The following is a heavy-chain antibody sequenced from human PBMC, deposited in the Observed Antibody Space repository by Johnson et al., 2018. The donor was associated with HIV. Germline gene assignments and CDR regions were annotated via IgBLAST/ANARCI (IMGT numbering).Heavy chain of an antibody. J-gene: IGHJ3*02. V-gene: IGHV3-30*04. CDR1: GFTFSSYA. CDR3: ARDTVTGSPAFDI. Sequence: QVQLVESGGGVVQPGRSLRLSCAASGFTFSSYAMHWVRQAPGKGLEWVAVISYDGSNKYYADSVKGRFTISRDNSKNTLYLQMTSLRAEDTAVYYCARDTVTGSPAFDIWGQGTMVTVSS. CDR2: ISYDGSNK. D-gene: IGHD1-20*01.